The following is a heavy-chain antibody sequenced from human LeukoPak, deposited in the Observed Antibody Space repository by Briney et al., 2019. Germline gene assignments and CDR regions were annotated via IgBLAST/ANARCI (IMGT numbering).Heavy chain of an antibody. Sequence: GESLKISCQGSGYRFTSYWIGWVRQMPGKGLEWMGIIFPGDSDTRYGPSFQGQVTISVDKSISTAFLQWNSLRASDTAMYFCARFRGEDMVTEGGNYFDHWGQGSLVTVSS. CDR3: ARFRGEDMVTEGGNYFDH. J-gene: IGHJ4*02. CDR1: GYRFTSYW. D-gene: IGHD2-21*02. CDR2: IFPGDSDT. V-gene: IGHV5-51*01.